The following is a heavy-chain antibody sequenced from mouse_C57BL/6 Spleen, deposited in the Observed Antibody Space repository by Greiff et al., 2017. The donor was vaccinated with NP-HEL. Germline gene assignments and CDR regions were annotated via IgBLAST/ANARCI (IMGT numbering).Heavy chain of an antibody. CDR2: IWSDGST. V-gene: IGHV2-6-1*01. Sequence: QVQLQQSGPGLVAPSQSLSITCTVSGFSLTSYGVHWVRQPPGKGLEWLVVIWSDGSTTYNSALKSRLSISKDNSKSQVFLKMNSLQTDDTAMYYCARHGNYGYYAMDYWGQGTSVTVSS. CDR3: ARHGNYGYYAMDY. CDR1: GFSLTSYG. D-gene: IGHD2-1*01. J-gene: IGHJ4*01.